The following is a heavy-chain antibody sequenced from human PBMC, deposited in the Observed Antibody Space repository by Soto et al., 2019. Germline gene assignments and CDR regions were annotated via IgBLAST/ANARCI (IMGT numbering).Heavy chain of an antibody. CDR2: ISHSGSPT. V-gene: IGHV3-48*03. CDR3: GRDRSLLVATYIAY. J-gene: IGHJ4*02. Sequence: EVQMVESGGGLVQPGGSLRLSCAASGFTFSDYEMNWVRQAPGKGLEWVSYISHSGSPTDYADSVGGRFTISRDNAKNALYLQRSRLSAENTAFYYCGRDRSLLVATYIAYWGQGTLVTVSS. D-gene: IGHD5-12*01. CDR1: GFTFSDYE.